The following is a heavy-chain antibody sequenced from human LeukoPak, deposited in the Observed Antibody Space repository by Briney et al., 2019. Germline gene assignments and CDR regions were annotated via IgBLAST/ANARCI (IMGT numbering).Heavy chain of an antibody. CDR3: ASLSSGLN. Sequence: GRSLRLSCAASGFTFSSYAMHWVRQAPGKGLEWVAVISYDGSNKYYADSVKGRFTISRDNSKNTLYLQMNSLRAEDTAVYYCASLSSGLNWGQGTLVTVSS. V-gene: IGHV3-30-3*01. J-gene: IGHJ4*02. D-gene: IGHD3-22*01. CDR2: ISYDGSNK. CDR1: GFTFSSYA.